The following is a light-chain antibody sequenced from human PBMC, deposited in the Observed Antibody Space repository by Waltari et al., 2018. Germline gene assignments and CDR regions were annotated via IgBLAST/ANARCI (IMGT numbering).Light chain of an antibody. CDR1: SSDVGGYNY. Sequence: QSALTQPASVSGSPGQSITISCSGTSSDVGGYNYVSWYQHHTGKAPKLVIYDVSSRPSGVSLRYSGSKSGNTASRTISGLQGEDEADYYCSSYTSSGTISNTRVFGTGTTVTVL. CDR2: DVS. J-gene: IGLJ1*01. CDR3: SSYTSSGTISNTRV. V-gene: IGLV2-14*03.